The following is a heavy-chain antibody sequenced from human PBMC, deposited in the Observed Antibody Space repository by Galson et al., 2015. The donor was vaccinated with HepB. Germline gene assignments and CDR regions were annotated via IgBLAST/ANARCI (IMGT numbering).Heavy chain of an antibody. Sequence: SVKVSCKASGGTFSSYTISWVRQAPGQGLEWMGWINTNTGNPTYAQGFTGRFVFSLDTSVSTAYLQISSLKAEDTAVYYCARGRRSAYYDILTGYPMTFDYWGQGTLVTVSS. V-gene: IGHV7-4-1*02. D-gene: IGHD3-9*01. J-gene: IGHJ4*02. CDR1: GGTFSSYT. CDR2: INTNTGNP. CDR3: ARGRRSAYYDILTGYPMTFDY.